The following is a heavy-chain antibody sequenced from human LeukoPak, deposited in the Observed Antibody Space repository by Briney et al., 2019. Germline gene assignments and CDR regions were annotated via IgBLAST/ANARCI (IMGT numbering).Heavy chain of an antibody. D-gene: IGHD1-26*01. CDR3: ARDPTIIVGATGDAFDI. Sequence: ASVKVSCKASGYTFTSYYMHWVRQAPGQGLEWMGIINPSGGSTSYAQKFQGRVTMTRDMSTSAVYMELSSLRSEDTAVYYCARDPTIIVGATGDAFDIWGQGTMVTVSS. V-gene: IGHV1-46*01. CDR2: INPSGGST. CDR1: GYTFTSYY. J-gene: IGHJ3*02.